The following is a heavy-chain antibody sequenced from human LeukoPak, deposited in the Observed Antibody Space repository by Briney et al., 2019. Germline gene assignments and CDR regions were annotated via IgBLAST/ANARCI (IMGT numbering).Heavy chain of an antibody. CDR2: INPSGGST. CDR1: GYTFTSYY. D-gene: IGHD4-17*01. J-gene: IGHJ6*02. V-gene: IGHV1-46*01. Sequence: ASVKVSCKASGYTFTSYYMHWVRQAPGQGLEWMGIINPSGGSTSYAQKFQGRVTMTRDTSTSTVYMELSSLRSEDTAVYYCARHRPTYGDYGYYYYGMDVWGQGTTVTVSS. CDR3: ARHRPTYGDYGYYYYGMDV.